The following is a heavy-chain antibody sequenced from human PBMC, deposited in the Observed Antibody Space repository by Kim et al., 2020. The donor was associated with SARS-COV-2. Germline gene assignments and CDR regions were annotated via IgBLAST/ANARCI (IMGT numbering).Heavy chain of an antibody. Sequence: GGSLRLSCEASGFTCSNYWMNWVRQGPGKGLVWVSRINSDGGDTHYADSVKGRFTISRDNAENTLHLQLNSLGVEDTAIYYCARGTFQQGFDPWGQGTLVTVSS. V-gene: IGHV3-74*01. CDR3: ARGTFQQGFDP. J-gene: IGHJ5*02. CDR2: INSDGGDT. CDR1: GFTCSNYW.